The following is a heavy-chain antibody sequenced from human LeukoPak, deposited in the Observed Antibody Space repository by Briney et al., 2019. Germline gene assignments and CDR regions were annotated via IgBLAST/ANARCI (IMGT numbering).Heavy chain of an antibody. CDR3: ARGTDSGSFLLGY. J-gene: IGHJ4*02. V-gene: IGHV1-2*02. CDR2: INPNSGGA. CDR1: GYPFNGYY. D-gene: IGHD1-26*01. Sequence: ASVKVSCKASGYPFNGYYMHWVRQAPGQGLEWMGWINPNSGGAKYAQKFQGRVTMTRDTSISTAYMDLSSLTSADTAVYYCARGTDSGSFLLGYWGQGTLVTASS.